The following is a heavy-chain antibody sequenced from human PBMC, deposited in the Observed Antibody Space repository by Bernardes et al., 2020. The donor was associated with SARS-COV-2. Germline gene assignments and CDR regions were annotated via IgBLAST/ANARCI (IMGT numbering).Heavy chain of an antibody. CDR3: TTSLSLTVVVYAFDI. J-gene: IGHJ3*02. CDR1: GYTLSDLS. CDR2: FDPEDGES. V-gene: IGHV1-24*01. Sequence: ASVKVSCKVSGYTLSDLSMHWVRQAPGKGLDWMGSFDPEDGESVYAQKFLGRVTMTADTSTYTSYMELSSLRSDDTAVYYCTTSLSLTVVVYAFDIWGQGTTVIVSS. D-gene: IGHD3-22*01.